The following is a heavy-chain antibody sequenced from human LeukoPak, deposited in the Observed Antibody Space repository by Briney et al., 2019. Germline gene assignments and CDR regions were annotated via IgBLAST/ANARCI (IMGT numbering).Heavy chain of an antibody. V-gene: IGHV1-2*02. J-gene: IGHJ6*02. Sequence: GASVKVSCKPSGYTFTDYYIHWVRQAPGQGLEWMGWISPNSGGAEYAQKFQGRVTMTRDTSISTAYMELSRLRSDDTAVYYCARGGYGSTWYGLDVWGQGTTVTVSS. CDR2: ISPNSGGA. CDR1: GYTFTDYY. D-gene: IGHD6-13*01. CDR3: ARGGYGSTWYGLDV.